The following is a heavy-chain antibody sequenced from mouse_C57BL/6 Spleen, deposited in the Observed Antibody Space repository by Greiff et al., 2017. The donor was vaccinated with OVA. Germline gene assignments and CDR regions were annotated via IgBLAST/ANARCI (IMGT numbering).Heavy chain of an antibody. Sequence: EVQRVESGGGLVKPGGSLKLSCAASGFTFSSYAMSWVRQTPEKRLEWVATISDGGSYTYYPDNVKGRFTISRDNAKNNLYLQMSHLKSEDTAMYYCARDRSYYYCSSWFAYWGQGTLVTVSA. CDR3: ARDRSYYYCSSWFAY. CDR2: ISDGGSYT. D-gene: IGHD1-1*01. J-gene: IGHJ3*01. V-gene: IGHV5-4*01. CDR1: GFTFSSYA.